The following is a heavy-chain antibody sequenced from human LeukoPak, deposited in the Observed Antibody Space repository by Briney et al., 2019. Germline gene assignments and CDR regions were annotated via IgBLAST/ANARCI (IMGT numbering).Heavy chain of an antibody. D-gene: IGHD6-13*01. J-gene: IGHJ4*02. CDR1: GYTFINYA. CDR2: INACNGNT. CDR3: ARGPRAAADDY. Sequence: ASVKVSCKASGYTFINYAINWGRQAPGQRPEWIGWINACNGNTKYSQKFQGRVTITRDTSASTAYMELSSLTSEDTAVYYCARGPRAAADDYWGQGTLVTVSS. V-gene: IGHV1-3*01.